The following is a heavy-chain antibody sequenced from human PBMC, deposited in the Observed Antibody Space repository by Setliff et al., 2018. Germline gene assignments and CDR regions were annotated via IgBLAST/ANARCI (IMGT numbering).Heavy chain of an antibody. CDR2: ISGSGGST. CDR1: GFTFSSYA. Sequence: GGSLRLSCAVSGFTFSSYAMSWVRQSPGKGPEWVSSISGSGGSTYYVDSVKGRFTISRDNSKNTLYLQMNSLGGEDTAVYNWAKLGVGGSMWGGGGVDYWGQGTLVTVSS. J-gene: IGHJ4*02. V-gene: IGHV3-23*01. CDR3: AKLGVGGSMWGGGGVDY. D-gene: IGHD1-26*01.